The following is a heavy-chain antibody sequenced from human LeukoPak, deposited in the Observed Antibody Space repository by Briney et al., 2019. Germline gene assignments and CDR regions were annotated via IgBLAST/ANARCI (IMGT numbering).Heavy chain of an antibody. V-gene: IGHV3-30*02. J-gene: IGHJ4*02. CDR1: GFTFSSYG. Sequence: GGSLRLSCAASGFTFSSYGMHWVRQAPGKGLEWVAFIRYDGSNKYYADSVKGRFTISRDNSKNTLYLQMNSLRAEDTAVYYCAKCACHMVRGVADYWGQGTLVTVSS. D-gene: IGHD3-10*01. CDR2: IRYDGSNK. CDR3: AKCACHMVRGVADY.